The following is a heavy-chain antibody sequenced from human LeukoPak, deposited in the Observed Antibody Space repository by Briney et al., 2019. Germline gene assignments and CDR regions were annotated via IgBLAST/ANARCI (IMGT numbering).Heavy chain of an antibody. Sequence: ASVKVSCKVSGYTLTELSMHWVRQAPGKGLEGMGGFDPEDGETIYAQKFQGRVTMTEDTSTDTAYMELSSLRSEDTAVYYCATDLGYCSSTSCYADWGQGTLVTVSS. CDR2: FDPEDGET. V-gene: IGHV1-24*01. J-gene: IGHJ4*02. D-gene: IGHD2-2*01. CDR3: ATDLGYCSSTSCYAD. CDR1: GYTLTELS.